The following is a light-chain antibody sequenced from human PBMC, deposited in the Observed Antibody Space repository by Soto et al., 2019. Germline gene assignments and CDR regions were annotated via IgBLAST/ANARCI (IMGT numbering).Light chain of an antibody. CDR1: SSDVGCYNF. V-gene: IGLV2-8*01. CDR3: SSYAGSKNYV. CDR2: DVS. Sequence: QSALTQPPSASGSPGQSVTISCTGTSSDVGCYNFVSCFQHHPGKAPKLMIYDVSKRPSGVPDRFSGSKSGNTASLTVSGLQAEDEAHYYCSSYAGSKNYVFGTGTQLTVL. J-gene: IGLJ1*01.